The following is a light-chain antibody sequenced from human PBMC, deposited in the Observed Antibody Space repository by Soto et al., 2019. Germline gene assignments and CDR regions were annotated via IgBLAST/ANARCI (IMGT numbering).Light chain of an antibody. V-gene: IGKV3-11*01. CDR3: QHRSNWPPWT. CDR2: DAS. J-gene: IGKJ1*01. CDR1: QSVSSY. Sequence: EIVLTQSPATLSLSPGERATLSCRASQSVSSYLAWYQQKPGQAPRLLIYDASNRATGIPARFSGSGSGTDFTLTISSLEPEDFAVYYCQHRSNWPPWTFAQGTKVEIK.